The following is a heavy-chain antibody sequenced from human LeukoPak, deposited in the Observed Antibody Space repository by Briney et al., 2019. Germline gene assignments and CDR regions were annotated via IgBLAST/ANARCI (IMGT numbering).Heavy chain of an antibody. D-gene: IGHD6-6*01. J-gene: IGHJ6*03. Sequence: ASVKVSCKASGGTFSSYAISWVRQAPGQGLEWMGGIIPIFGTANYAQKFQGRVTMTRDTSISTAYMELSRLRSDDTAVYYCARDLSIAARPGDYYYMDVWGKGTTVTVSS. CDR3: ARDLSIAARPGDYYYMDV. CDR1: GGTFSSYA. CDR2: IIPIFGTA. V-gene: IGHV1-69*05.